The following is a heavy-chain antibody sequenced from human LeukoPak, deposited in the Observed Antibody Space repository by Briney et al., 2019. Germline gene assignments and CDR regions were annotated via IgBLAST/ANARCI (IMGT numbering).Heavy chain of an antibody. CDR3: ARKRCSGAYSSSGKGYFDN. Sequence: PSETLSLTCGVSGYSINSGCYWGWTRQAPGKGLEWIGSIDHDGNTYYNPSLKSRVTMSVDTSKNQFSLKLSSVTAADTAVYYCARKRCSGAYSSSGKGYFDNWGQGTLVTVSS. CDR1: GYSINSGCY. CDR2: IDHDGNT. D-gene: IGHD2-15*01. J-gene: IGHJ4*02. V-gene: IGHV4-38-2*01.